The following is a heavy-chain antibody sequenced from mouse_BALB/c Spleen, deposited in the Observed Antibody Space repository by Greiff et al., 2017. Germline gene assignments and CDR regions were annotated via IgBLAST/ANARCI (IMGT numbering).Heavy chain of an antibody. CDR1: GYTFTDYY. CDR2: IYPGSGNT. V-gene: IGHV1-77*01. J-gene: IGHJ3*01. Sequence: VKLQESGAELARPGASVKLSCKASGYTFTDYYINWVKQRTGQGLEWIGEIYPGSGNTYYNEKFKGKATLTADKSSSTAYMQLSSLTSEDSAVYFCANEAWFAYWGQGTLVTVSA. CDR3: ANEAWFAY.